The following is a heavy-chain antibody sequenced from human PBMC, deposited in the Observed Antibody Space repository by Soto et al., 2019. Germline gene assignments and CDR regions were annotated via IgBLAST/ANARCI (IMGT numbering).Heavy chain of an antibody. D-gene: IGHD3-10*01. CDR2: ISYDGSNK. CDR1: GFTFGNYG. J-gene: IGHJ6*03. V-gene: IGHV3-30*03. CDR3: ARDVWFGKSYYRYYDMDV. Sequence: GGSLRLSCAVSGFTFGNYGMHWVLQAPGKGLEWLALISYDGSNKHYADSVKGRFTVSRDNSKNTLYLQMDSLGPGDTALYYCARDVWFGKSYYRYYDMDVWGKGTTVTV.